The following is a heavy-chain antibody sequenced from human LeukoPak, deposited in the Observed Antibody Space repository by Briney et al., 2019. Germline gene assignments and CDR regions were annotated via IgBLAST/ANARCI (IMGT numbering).Heavy chain of an antibody. CDR2: ISWDGGST. D-gene: IGHD3-22*01. J-gene: IGHJ3*02. V-gene: IGHV3-43D*03. CDR1: GFTFDDYA. Sequence: GGSLRLSCAASGFTFDDYAMHWVRQAPGKGLEWVSLISWDGGSTYYADSVKGRFTISRDNSKNSLYLQMNSLRAEDTAVYYCAKDRGYHYDSSGYYRMDAFDIWGQGTMVTVSS. CDR3: AKDRGYHYDSSGYYRMDAFDI.